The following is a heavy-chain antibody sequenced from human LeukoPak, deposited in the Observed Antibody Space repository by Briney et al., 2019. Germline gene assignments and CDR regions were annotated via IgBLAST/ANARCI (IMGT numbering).Heavy chain of an antibody. Sequence: GGSLRLSCATSGFTFSNYWMSWVRQAPGKGLEWVASISQDGSAKTYLDSVKGRFTISRDNAKNSLYLQMNSLRVDDTAVYYCAHVAYNWNPGSAWGQGTLVTVSS. CDR3: AHVAYNWNPGSA. J-gene: IGHJ5*02. V-gene: IGHV3-7*01. D-gene: IGHD1-20*01. CDR2: ISQDGSAK. CDR1: GFTFSNYW.